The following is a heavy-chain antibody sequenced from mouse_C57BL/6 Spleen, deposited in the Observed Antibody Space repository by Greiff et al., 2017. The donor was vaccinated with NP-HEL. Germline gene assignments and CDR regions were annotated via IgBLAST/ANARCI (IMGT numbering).Heavy chain of an antibody. V-gene: IGHV1-50*01. Sequence: QVQLQQPGAELVKPGASVKLSCKASGYTFTSYWMQWVKQRPGQGLEWIGEIDPSDSYTNYNQKFKGKATLTVDTSSSTAYMQLSSLTSEDSAVYYCARPLRGGFDVWGTGTTVTVSS. CDR1: GYTFTSYW. CDR2: IDPSDSYT. J-gene: IGHJ1*03. CDR3: ARPLRGGFDV.